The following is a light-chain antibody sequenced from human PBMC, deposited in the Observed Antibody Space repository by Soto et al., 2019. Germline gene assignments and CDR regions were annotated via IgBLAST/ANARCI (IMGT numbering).Light chain of an antibody. J-gene: IGKJ3*01. CDR3: QQYANLPFT. CDR1: QDISNY. V-gene: IGKV1-33*01. CDR2: DAS. Sequence: DIQMTQSPSSLSASVRDRVTITCQASQDISNYLNWYQHKPGKAPKLLICDASNLEPGVPSRFSGSGSGTDFTFTTSSLQPEDIATYYCQQYANLPFTFGPGTKVEIK.